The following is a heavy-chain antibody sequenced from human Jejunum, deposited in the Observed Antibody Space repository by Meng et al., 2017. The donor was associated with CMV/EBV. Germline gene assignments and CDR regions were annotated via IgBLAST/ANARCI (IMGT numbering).Heavy chain of an antibody. V-gene: IGHV4-4*07. CDR1: AGSISGYY. Sequence: GRRQEVGSGLVKSSETLSLPCFVSAGSISGYYWSWIRQPAGKGLEWIGRIYTSGSTHYNPSLKSRLTMSVDLSNNQISLKLRSVTAADTAVYYCARESGSYYWFDPWGQGTLVTVSS. D-gene: IGHD1-26*01. CDR3: ARESGSYYWFDP. J-gene: IGHJ5*02. CDR2: IYTSGST.